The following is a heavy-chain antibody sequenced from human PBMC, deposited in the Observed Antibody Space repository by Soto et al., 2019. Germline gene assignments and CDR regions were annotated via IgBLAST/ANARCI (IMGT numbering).Heavy chain of an antibody. CDR3: AREIWGEWLLYPSRGWYDP. CDR2: ISAYNGNT. D-gene: IGHD3-3*01. J-gene: IGHJ5*02. CDR1: GYTFTSYG. Sequence: QVQLVQSGAEVKKPGASVKVSCKASGYTFTSYGISWVRQAPGQGLEWMGWISAYNGNTNYAQKLQGRVTMTTDTSTSTAYMELRSLRSDDTAVYYCAREIWGEWLLYPSRGWYDPWGQGTLVTVSS. V-gene: IGHV1-18*04.